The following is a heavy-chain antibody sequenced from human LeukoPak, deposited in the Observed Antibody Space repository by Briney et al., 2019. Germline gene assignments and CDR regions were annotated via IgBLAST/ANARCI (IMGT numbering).Heavy chain of an antibody. CDR3: ARGASGWSHFDY. V-gene: IGHV4-59*01. CDR1: GGSFSGYY. J-gene: IGHJ4*02. D-gene: IGHD6-19*01. CDR2: IYYSGST. Sequence: SETLSLTCAIYGGSFSGYYWSWIRQPPGKGLEWIGYIYYSGSTSYNPSLQSRVTISVDTSKNQFSLKVSSVTAADTAVYYCARGASGWSHFDYWGQGALVTVSS.